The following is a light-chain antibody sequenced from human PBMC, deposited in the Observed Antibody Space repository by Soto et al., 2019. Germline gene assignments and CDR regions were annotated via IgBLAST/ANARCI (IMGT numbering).Light chain of an antibody. J-gene: IGKJ1*01. V-gene: IGKV3-20*01. CDR2: GAS. CDR3: QQDGSSPRT. Sequence: IVLRQSPATLSLSPGERATLSCRASQSVSSNLAWYQQRPGQAPRLLIYGASKRATGIPDRFSGSGSGTDFTLTISRLEPEDFAVYCCQQDGSSPRTFGQGTKVDIK. CDR1: QSVSSN.